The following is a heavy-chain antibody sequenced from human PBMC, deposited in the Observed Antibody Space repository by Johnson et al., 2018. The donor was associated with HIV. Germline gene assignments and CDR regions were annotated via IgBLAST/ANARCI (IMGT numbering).Heavy chain of an antibody. CDR3: ARETLSSGGGDDAFDI. V-gene: IGHV3-30*14. Sequence: QVQLVESGGGLVQPGGSLRLSCAASRFTFSTYWMSWVRQVPGKGLEWVALISYDGTHNYYAASVKGRFTISRDNSKNTLYLQMNSLRAEDTAVYYCARETLSSGGGDDAFDIWGQGTMVTVSS. CDR1: RFTFSTYW. D-gene: IGHD2-15*01. CDR2: ISYDGTHN. J-gene: IGHJ3*02.